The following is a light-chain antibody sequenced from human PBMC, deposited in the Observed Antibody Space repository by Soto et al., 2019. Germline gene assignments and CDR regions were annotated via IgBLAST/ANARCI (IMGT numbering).Light chain of an antibody. V-gene: IGKV1-5*01. Sequence: DIQMTQSPSTLSASVGDRVTITCRASQSISSWLAWYQQKPGKAPKLLIYDASSLESGVPSRFSGSGSGTEFTLTISCLQPDDFAPYYGQEYNSYSAWTFGHGNKVEIK. CDR2: DAS. J-gene: IGKJ1*01. CDR3: QEYNSYSAWT. CDR1: QSISSW.